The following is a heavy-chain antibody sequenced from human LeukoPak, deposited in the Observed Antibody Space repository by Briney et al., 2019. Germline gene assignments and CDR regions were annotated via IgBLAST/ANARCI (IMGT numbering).Heavy chain of an antibody. D-gene: IGHD2-21*02. V-gene: IGHV3-23*01. CDR2: FSGSGGST. Sequence: GSLRLSCAASGFTFSSHAMNWVRQAPGKGLEWVSAFSGSGGSTYYADSVKGRFTISRDNSKNTLYLQMNSLRAEDTAVYYCAKDGTPYCSGDCYLDHWGQGTLVTVSS. CDR3: AKDGTPYCSGDCYLDH. J-gene: IGHJ4*02. CDR1: GFTFSSHA.